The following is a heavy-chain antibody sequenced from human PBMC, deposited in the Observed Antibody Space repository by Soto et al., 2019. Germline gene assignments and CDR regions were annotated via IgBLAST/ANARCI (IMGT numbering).Heavy chain of an antibody. CDR3: ARDRGLRFLEWLPKDYYYYYGMDV. V-gene: IGHV4-59*01. J-gene: IGHJ6*02. D-gene: IGHD3-3*01. Sequence: QVQLQESGPGLVKPSETLSLTCTVSGGSISSYYWSWIRQPPGKGLEWIGYIYYSGSTNYNPSLKSRVTISVDTSKNQFSLKLSSVTAADTAVYYCARDRGLRFLEWLPKDYYYYYGMDVWGQGTTVTVSS. CDR2: IYYSGST. CDR1: GGSISSYY.